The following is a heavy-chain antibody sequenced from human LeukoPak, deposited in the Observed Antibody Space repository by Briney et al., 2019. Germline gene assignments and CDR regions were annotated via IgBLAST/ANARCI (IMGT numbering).Heavy chain of an antibody. CDR1: GGSIRSYY. Sequence: SETLSLTCTVSGGSIRSYYWSWIRQPPGKGLEWIGYIYYSGNTNYNPSLKSRVTISVDTSKNQFSLKLSSVTAADTAVYYCARCAGYCGGDCYLNWFDPWGQGTLVTVSS. CDR3: ARCAGYCGGDCYLNWFDP. CDR2: IYYSGNT. J-gene: IGHJ5*02. V-gene: IGHV4-59*01. D-gene: IGHD2-21*02.